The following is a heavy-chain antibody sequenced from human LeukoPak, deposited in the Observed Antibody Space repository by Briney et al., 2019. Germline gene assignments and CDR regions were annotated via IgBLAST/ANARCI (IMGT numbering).Heavy chain of an antibody. D-gene: IGHD2-2*01. CDR2: IYPGDSDT. J-gene: IGHJ6*03. V-gene: IGHV5-51*01. CDR3: ARLGQLGGYYYYYCMDV. CDR1: GYSFTSYW. Sequence: GESLKISCKGSGYSFTSYWIGWVRQMPGKGLEWMGIIYPGDSDTRYSPSFQGQVTISADKSISTAYLQWSSLKASDTAMYYCARLGQLGGYYYYYCMDVWGKGTTVTVSS.